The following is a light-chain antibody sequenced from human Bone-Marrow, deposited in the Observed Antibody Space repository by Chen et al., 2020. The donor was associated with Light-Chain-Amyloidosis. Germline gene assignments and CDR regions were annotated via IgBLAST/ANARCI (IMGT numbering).Light chain of an antibody. CDR2: DVS. V-gene: IGLV2-14*01. CDR1: NSDVGDYNY. Sequence: QSALTQPASVSGSPGQAIAISCTGTNSDVGDYNYVSWYQQHPGKAPKLVIYDVSNRPSGVSNRFSGSKSGNTASLTISGLQTEDEADYYCSAHTSGTAWIFGGGTKLTVL. CDR3: SAHTSGTAWI. J-gene: IGLJ2*01.